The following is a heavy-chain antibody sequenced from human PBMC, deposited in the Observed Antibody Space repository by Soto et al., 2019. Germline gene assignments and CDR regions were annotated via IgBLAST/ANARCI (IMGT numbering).Heavy chain of an antibody. J-gene: IGHJ6*02. Sequence: QVQLVQSGAEVKKPGSSVRVSCQASGGTFTTYAFNWVRQAPGQGLEWMGGIIPMHHKPNYAPNFLGGVTPSAYPSTSTAYMELTPLRSEDPAVYFCARGYSGGYYYAMDVWGQGTTVTV. CDR2: IIPMHHKP. D-gene: IGHD4-4*01. CDR3: ARGYSGGYYYAMDV. V-gene: IGHV1-69*01. CDR1: GGTFTTYA.